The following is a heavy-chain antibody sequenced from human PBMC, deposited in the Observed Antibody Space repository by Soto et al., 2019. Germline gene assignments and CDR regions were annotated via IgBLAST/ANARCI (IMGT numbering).Heavy chain of an antibody. D-gene: IGHD3-10*01. CDR2: MYYSGST. J-gene: IGHJ6*02. CDR3: ARDSNYYGSGSYIRYYYGMDV. V-gene: IGHV4-59*02. Sequence: SETLSLTCSFSGDSVTSHYLTWIRQSPEKGLEWIGYMYYSGSTYYNPSLKSRVTISVDTSKNQFTLKLSSVTAADTAVYYCARDSNYYGSGSYIRYYYGMDVWGQGTTVTVSS. CDR1: GDSVTSHY.